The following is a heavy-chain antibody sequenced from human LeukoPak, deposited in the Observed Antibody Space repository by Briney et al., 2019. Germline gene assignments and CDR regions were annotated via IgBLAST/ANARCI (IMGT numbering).Heavy chain of an antibody. V-gene: IGHV3-30-3*01. CDR2: ISYDGSNK. D-gene: IGHD3-3*01. Sequence: GGSLRLSCAASGFTFSTYWMGWVRQAPGKGLEWVAVISYDGSNKYYADSVKGRFTISRDNSKNTLYLQMNSLRAEDTAVYYCARDGAWSGPFDYWGQGTLVTVSS. CDR3: ARDGAWSGPFDY. J-gene: IGHJ4*02. CDR1: GFTFSTYW.